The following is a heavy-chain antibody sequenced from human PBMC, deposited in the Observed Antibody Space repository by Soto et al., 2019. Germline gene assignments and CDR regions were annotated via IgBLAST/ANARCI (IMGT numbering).Heavy chain of an antibody. D-gene: IGHD3-10*01. J-gene: IGHJ6*02. V-gene: IGHV3-43*01. Sequence: GGSLRLSCAASGFTFDDYTMHWVRQAPGKGLEWVSLISWDGGSTYYADSVKGRFTISRDNSKNSLYLQMNSLRTEDTALYYCATSTIRDGSGSYPFSRNFKLKHYYYYGMDVWGQGTTVTVSS. CDR1: GFTFDDYT. CDR2: ISWDGGST. CDR3: ATSTIRDGSGSYPFSRNFKLKHYYYYGMDV.